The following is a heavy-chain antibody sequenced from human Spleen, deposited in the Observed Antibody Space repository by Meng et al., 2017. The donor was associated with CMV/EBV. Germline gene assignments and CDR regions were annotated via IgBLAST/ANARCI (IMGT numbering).Heavy chain of an antibody. D-gene: IGHD6-6*01. J-gene: IGHJ4*02. CDR2: INPNTGVT. Sequence: ASVKVSCKASGYTFTVYYIYWVRQAPGQGLEWMAWINPNTGVTNYAQKFQGRVTMTGDTSISTAYMEMRSLRSDDTAVYYCARYRYSSSPGKDYFDFWGQGTLVTVSS. V-gene: IGHV1-2*02. CDR3: ARYRYSSSPGKDYFDF. CDR1: GYTFTVYY.